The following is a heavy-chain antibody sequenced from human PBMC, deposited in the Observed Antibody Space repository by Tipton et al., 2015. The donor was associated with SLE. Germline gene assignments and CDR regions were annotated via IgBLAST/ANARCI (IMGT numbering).Heavy chain of an antibody. CDR3: AREGKDIVVVVAATNFDY. D-gene: IGHD2-15*01. J-gene: IGHJ4*02. CDR2: INPNSGGT. CDR1: GYTFTGYY. V-gene: IGHV1-2*06. Sequence: QAQLVQSGAEVKKPGASVKVSCKASGYTFTGYYMHWVRQAPGQGLEWMGRINPNSGGTNYAQKFQGRVTMTRDTSISTAYMELSRLRSDDTAVYYCAREGKDIVVVVAATNFDYWGQGTLVTVSS.